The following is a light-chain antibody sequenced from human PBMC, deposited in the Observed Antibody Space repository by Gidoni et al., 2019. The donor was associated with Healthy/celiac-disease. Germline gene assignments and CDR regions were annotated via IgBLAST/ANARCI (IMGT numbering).Light chain of an antibody. J-gene: IGKJ3*01. CDR3: QQYDNLPFT. CDR1: QDISNY. CDR2: DAS. Sequence: DIQMTQSPSSLSASVGDRVTNTCQASQDISNYLNWYQQKPGKAPKLLIYDASNLETGVPSMFSGSGSGTDFTFTISSLQPEDIATYYCQQYDNLPFTFGPGTKVDIK. V-gene: IGKV1-33*01.